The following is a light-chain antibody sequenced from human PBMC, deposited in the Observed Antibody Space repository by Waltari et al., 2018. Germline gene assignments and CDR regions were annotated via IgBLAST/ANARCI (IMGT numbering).Light chain of an antibody. J-gene: IGLJ1*01. CDR1: IRDIGLLKV. CDR3: CSFTSSSTYV. Sequence: QSALTQPASVSASPGQSITVSCSGSIRDIGLLKVVSWFQQYPGKPPRPIIYEVNKRPPGISDRFSATKSGNVASLTISGLQADDEADYYCCSFTSSSTYVFGSGTTVTVL. V-gene: IGLV2-23*02. CDR2: EVN.